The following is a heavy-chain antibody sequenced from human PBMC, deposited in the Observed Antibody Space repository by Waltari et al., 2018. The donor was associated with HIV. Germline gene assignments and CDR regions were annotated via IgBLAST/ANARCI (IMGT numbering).Heavy chain of an antibody. J-gene: IGHJ1*01. Sequence: DVRLVESGGEVVRPGAFLRLSCVASGFTIDDYGMAWVRQRPGQGLEWVSNIDWNGGSANYGDSVKGRFTVFRDNPKASLYLQMNNLRDEDTGLYYCVRDSDGSGYDIWGRGTLVTVFS. V-gene: IGHV3-20*04. CDR3: VRDSDGSGYDI. D-gene: IGHD3-3*01. CDR1: GFTIDDYG. CDR2: IDWNGGSA.